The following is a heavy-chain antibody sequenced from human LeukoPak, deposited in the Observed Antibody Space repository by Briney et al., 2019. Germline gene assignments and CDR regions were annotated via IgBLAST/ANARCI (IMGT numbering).Heavy chain of an antibody. Sequence: SETLSLTCTVSGGSISSSSYYWGWIRQPPGKGLEWIGSIYYSGSTYYNPSLKSRVTISVDTSKNQFTLKLSSVTAADTAVYYCARGSGSYGYRPFDYWGQGTLVTVSS. CDR2: IYYSGST. J-gene: IGHJ4*02. D-gene: IGHD5-18*01. CDR1: GGSISSSSYY. V-gene: IGHV4-39*01. CDR3: ARGSGSYGYRPFDY.